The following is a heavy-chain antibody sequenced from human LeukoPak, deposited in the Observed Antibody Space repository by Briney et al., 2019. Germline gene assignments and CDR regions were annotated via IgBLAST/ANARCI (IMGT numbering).Heavy chain of an antibody. D-gene: IGHD1-1*01. CDR1: GFTFSNYA. Sequence: GGSLRLSCAIAASGFTFSNYAMSWVRQAPGKGLEWVASIKEGGSAKYYVDSVRGRFTISRDNAKTSLYLQMNNLRAEDTAVYYCARGVPTGIDYFDYWGQGILVTVSS. J-gene: IGHJ4*02. CDR3: ARGVPTGIDYFDY. V-gene: IGHV3-7*01. CDR2: IKEGGSAK.